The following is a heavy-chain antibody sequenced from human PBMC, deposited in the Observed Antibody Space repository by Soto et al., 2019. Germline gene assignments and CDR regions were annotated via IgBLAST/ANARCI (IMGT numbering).Heavy chain of an antibody. Sequence: ILSLTCTVSGACFNSGGYYWSWVRQLPGKGLEWIGYIYFTGNTYYNPSLQSRITISLDTSQNQFSLKLTSVTAADTAVYFCASGNAWEALLAYWDRGTLVTVSS. D-gene: IGHD1-26*01. J-gene: IGHJ4*02. CDR1: GACFNSGGYY. CDR2: IYFTGNT. V-gene: IGHV4-31*03. CDR3: ASGNAWEALLAY.